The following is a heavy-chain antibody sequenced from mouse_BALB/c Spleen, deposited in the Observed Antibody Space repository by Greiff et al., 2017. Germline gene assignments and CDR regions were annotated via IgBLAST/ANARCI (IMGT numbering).Heavy chain of an antibody. CDR1: GYSITSDYA. Sequence: EVQLQESGPGLVKPSQSLSLTCTVTGYSITSDYAWNWIRQFPGNKLEWMGYISYSGSTSYNPSLKSRISITRDTSKNQFFLQLNSVTTEDTATYYCARREGEYYGYMAYWGQGTLGTGSA. V-gene: IGHV3-2*02. J-gene: IGHJ3*01. CDR2: ISYSGST. CDR3: ARREGEYYGYMAY. D-gene: IGHD1-2*01.